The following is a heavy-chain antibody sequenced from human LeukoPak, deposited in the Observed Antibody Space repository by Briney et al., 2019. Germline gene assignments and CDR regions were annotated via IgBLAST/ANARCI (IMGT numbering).Heavy chain of an antibody. CDR1: GGSITSYY. D-gene: IGHD2-2*01. J-gene: IGHJ5*02. V-gene: IGHV4-59*01. CDR2: VSYSGST. Sequence: SEALSLTCTVSGGSITSYYWSWIRQPPGKGLEWIGYVSYSGSTNYNPSLKSRVTISVDTSKNQFSLKLSSVTAADTAVYYCASGGYCSSTTCYPNWFDPWGQGTLVTVSS. CDR3: ASGGYCSSTTCYPNWFDP.